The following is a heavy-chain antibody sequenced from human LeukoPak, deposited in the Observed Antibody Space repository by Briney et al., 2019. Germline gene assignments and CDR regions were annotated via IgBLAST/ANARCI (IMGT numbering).Heavy chain of an antibody. CDR2: IYYSGGT. CDR3: ARDHQDAFDI. J-gene: IGHJ3*02. V-gene: IGHV4-61*08. CDR1: GGSISSGGYY. Sequence: SETLSLTCTVSGGSISSGGYYWSWIRQPPGEGLEWIGYIYYSGGTNYNPSLKSRVTISVDTSKNQFSLKLSSVTAADTAVYYCARDHQDAFDIWGQGTMVTVSS.